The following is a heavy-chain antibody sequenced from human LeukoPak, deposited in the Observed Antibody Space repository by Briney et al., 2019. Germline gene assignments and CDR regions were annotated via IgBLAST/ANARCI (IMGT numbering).Heavy chain of an antibody. CDR2: ISVHNGNK. CDR3: ARRSSGGSSDY. Sequence: ASVKVSCKASGYTFISYGFTWVRQAPGQGLEWMGWISVHNGNKKYAQKLQGRVTMTTDTSTSTAYMELRSLRSDDTAVYYCARRSSGGSSDYWGQGTLVTVSS. J-gene: IGHJ4*02. CDR1: GYTFISYG. D-gene: IGHD2-15*01. V-gene: IGHV1-18*04.